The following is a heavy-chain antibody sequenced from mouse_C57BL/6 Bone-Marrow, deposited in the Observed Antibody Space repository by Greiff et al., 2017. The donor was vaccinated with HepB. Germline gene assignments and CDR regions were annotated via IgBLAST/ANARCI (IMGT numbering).Heavy chain of an antibody. CDR1: GYTFTSYG. Sequence: QVQLKESGAELARPGASVKLSCKASGYTFTSYGISWVKQRTGQGLEWIGEIYPRSGNTYYNEKFKGKATLTADKSSSTAYMELRSLTSEDSAVYFCAREGIYYDYDGGAYYAMDYWGQGTSVTVSS. J-gene: IGHJ4*01. V-gene: IGHV1-81*01. CDR2: IYPRSGNT. CDR3: AREGIYYDYDGGAYYAMDY. D-gene: IGHD2-4*01.